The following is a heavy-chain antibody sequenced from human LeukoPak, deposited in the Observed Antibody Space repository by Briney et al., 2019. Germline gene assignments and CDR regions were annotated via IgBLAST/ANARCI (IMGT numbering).Heavy chain of an antibody. CDR3: ARLSNSGIAVAYVDY. V-gene: IGHV4-38-2*02. D-gene: IGHD6-19*01. CDR2: IYHSGST. CDR1: GYSISSGYY. J-gene: IGHJ4*02. Sequence: SETLSLTCTVSGYSISSGYYWGWIRQPPGKGLEWIGSIYHSGSTYYNPSLKSRVTISVDTSKNQFSLKLSSVTAADTAVYYCARLSNSGIAVAYVDYWGQGTLVTVSS.